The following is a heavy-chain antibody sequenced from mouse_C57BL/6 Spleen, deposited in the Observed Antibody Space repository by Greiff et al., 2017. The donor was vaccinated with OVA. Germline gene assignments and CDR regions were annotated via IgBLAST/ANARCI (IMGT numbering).Heavy chain of an antibody. J-gene: IGHJ4*01. V-gene: IGHV1-52*01. D-gene: IGHD1-1*01. CDR3: GLLRYGYYAMDY. CDR1: GYTFTSYW. CDR2: IDPSDSET. Sequence: QVQLQQPGAELVRPGSSVKLSCKASGYTFTSYWMHWVKQRPIQGLEWIGNIDPSDSETHYNQKFKDKATLTVDKSSSTAYMQLSSLTSEDAAVYYCGLLRYGYYAMDYWGQGTSVTVSS.